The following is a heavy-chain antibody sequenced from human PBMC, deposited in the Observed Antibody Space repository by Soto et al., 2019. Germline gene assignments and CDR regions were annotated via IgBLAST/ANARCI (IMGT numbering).Heavy chain of an antibody. Sequence: SVPLSLTGIVSGDSISPYYWSCIRQAPGKGLEWLVYIFDGGSANYNPSLKSRVSFSLDKSQNQLSLKLTSVTGADTAIYYCVSVEGTPTVTGDYYYYAADAWGQGTAVTVSS. CDR3: VSVEGTPTVTGDYYYYAADA. CDR1: GDSISPYY. V-gene: IGHV4-59*12. J-gene: IGHJ6*02. CDR2: IFDGGSA. D-gene: IGHD4-17*01.